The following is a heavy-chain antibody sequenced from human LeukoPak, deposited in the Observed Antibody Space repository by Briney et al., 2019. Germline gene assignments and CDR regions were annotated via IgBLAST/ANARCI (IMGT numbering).Heavy chain of an antibody. CDR3: AKRGVVIRVILVGFHKEAYYYDS. V-gene: IGHV3-23*01. D-gene: IGHD3-22*01. Sequence: GGSLRLSCAVSGITLSNYGMSWVRQAPGKGLEWVAGISDSGGSTNYADSVKGRFTISRDNPKNTLYLQMNSLRAEDTAVYFCAKRGVVIRVILVGFHKEAYYYDSWGQGALVTVSS. CDR2: ISDSGGST. CDR1: GITLSNYG. J-gene: IGHJ4*02.